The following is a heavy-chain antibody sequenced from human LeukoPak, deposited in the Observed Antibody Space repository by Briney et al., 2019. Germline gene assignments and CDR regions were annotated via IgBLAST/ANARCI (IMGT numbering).Heavy chain of an antibody. CDR3: SRDRGIGYPSSWRWVLYNFDY. CDR1: GFTFGDYA. Sequence: PGGSLRLSCTTSGFTFGDYAMSWFRQAPGKGLEWVGFIRSKDYGGTIEYAASVKGRFTISRDDYRSIAYLQMNRLEIADTAVYYCSRDRGIGYPSSWRWVLYNFDYWGQGTLVTVSS. V-gene: IGHV3-49*03. CDR2: IRSKDYGGTI. D-gene: IGHD6-13*01. J-gene: IGHJ4*02.